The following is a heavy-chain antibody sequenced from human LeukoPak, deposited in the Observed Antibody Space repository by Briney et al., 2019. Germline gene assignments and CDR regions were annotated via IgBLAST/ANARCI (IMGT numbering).Heavy chain of an antibody. J-gene: IGHJ6*03. D-gene: IGHD3-3*01. CDR2: IYTSGST. V-gene: IGHV4-4*07. CDR3: ARDLLRFEPGDYYYYYMDV. CDR1: GGSISNYY. Sequence: SETLSLTCTVSGGSISNYYWSWIRQPAGKGLEWIGRIYTSGSTNYNPSLKSRVTMSVDTSKNQFSLKLSSVTAADTAVYYCARDLLRFEPGDYYYYYMDVWGKGTTVTVSS.